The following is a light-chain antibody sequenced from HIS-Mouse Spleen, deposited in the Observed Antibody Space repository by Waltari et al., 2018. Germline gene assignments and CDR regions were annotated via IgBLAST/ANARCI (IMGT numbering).Light chain of an antibody. CDR3: SSYTSSSTWV. V-gene: IGLV2-14*03. CDR1: SSDVGGYNY. Sequence: QSALTQPASVSVSPGQSITISCTGTSSDVGGYNYVSWYQQHPGKAPTLMIYDVSNRPSGVSNRFSGSKSGNTASLTISGLQAEDEADYYCSSYTSSSTWVFGGGTKLTVL. CDR2: DVS. J-gene: IGLJ3*02.